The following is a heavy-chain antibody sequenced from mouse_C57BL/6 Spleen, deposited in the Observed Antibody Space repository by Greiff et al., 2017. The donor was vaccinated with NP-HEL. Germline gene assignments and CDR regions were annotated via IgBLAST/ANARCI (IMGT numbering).Heavy chain of an antibody. CDR3: AKKGTGNYAMDY. CDR1: GFSLTSYG. D-gene: IGHD4-1*01. V-gene: IGHV2-5*01. CDR2: IWRGGST. Sequence: QVQLQQSGPGLVQPSQSLSITCTVSGFSLTSYGVHWVRQSPGQGLEWLGVIWRGGSTDYNAAFMSRLSITKDNSKSQVFFKMNSLQADDTAIYYCAKKGTGNYAMDYWGQGTSVTVSS. J-gene: IGHJ4*01.